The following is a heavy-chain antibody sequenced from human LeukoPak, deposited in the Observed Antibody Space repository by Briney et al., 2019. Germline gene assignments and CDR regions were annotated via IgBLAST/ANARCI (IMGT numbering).Heavy chain of an antibody. J-gene: IGHJ4*02. CDR1: GFTFSSYA. CDR2: ISYDGSNK. V-gene: IGHV3-30-3*01. CDR3: APIAATGSFDY. Sequence: PGGSLRLSCAASGFTFSSYAMHWVRQAPGEGLEWVAVISYDGSNKYYADSVKGRFTISRDNSKNTLYLQMNSLRAEDTAVYYCAPIAATGSFDYWGQGTLVTVSS. D-gene: IGHD2-15*01.